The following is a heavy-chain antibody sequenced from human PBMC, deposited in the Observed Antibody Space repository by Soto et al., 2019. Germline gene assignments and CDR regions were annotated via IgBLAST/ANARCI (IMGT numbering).Heavy chain of an antibody. CDR2: ISVSGGST. J-gene: IGHJ4*02. CDR3: AKDLWLHAPSFDD. V-gene: IGHV3-23*01. Sequence: XGSLGLPCAASGFTFSSYSMSWVRQAPGKGLEWVSAISVSGGSTYYADSVKGRFTISRDNSKNKLYLQMNSLRAEDTAVYYCAKDLWLHAPSFDDWGQGTLVTVSS. D-gene: IGHD3-9*01. CDR1: GFTFSSYS.